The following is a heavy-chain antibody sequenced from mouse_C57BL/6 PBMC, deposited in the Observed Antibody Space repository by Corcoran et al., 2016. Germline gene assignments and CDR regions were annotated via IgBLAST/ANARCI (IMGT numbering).Heavy chain of an antibody. CDR3: ARRGLEVWDY. V-gene: IGHV9-3*01. Sequence: QIQLVQSGPELKKPGETVKISCKASGYTFTTYGMSWVKQAPGKGLKWMGWINTYSGVPTYADDFKGRFAFSLETSASTAYLQINNLKNEDTATYFCARRGLEVWDYWGQGTSVTVSS. D-gene: IGHD2-10*02. CDR1: GYTFTTYG. J-gene: IGHJ4*01. CDR2: INTYSGVP.